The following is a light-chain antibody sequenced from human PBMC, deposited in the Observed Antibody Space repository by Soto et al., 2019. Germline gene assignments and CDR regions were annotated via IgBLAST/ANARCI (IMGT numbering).Light chain of an antibody. CDR2: LNSDGSH. J-gene: IGLJ2*01. CDR3: QTWGTGIRV. CDR1: SGHSSYA. V-gene: IGLV4-69*01. Sequence: QPVLTQSPSASASLGASVKLTCTLSSGHSSYAIAWHQQLPEKGPRFLMKLNSDGSHNKGDGIPDRFSGSSSGAERYLIISGLQSEDEADYYCQTWGTGIRVFGGGTKLTVL.